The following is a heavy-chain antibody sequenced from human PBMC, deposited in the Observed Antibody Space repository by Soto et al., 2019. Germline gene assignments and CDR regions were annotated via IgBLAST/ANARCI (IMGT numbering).Heavy chain of an antibody. CDR3: ARGPLYYDYIWGSYRFPTPTPAFDY. CDR2: IYPGDSDT. CDR1: GYSFTSYW. J-gene: IGHJ4*02. V-gene: IGHV5-51*04. Sequence: GESLKISCKGSGYSFTSYWIGWVRQMPGKGLEWMGIIYPGDSDTRYSPSFQGQVTISADKPISTAYLQWSSLKASDTAMYYCARGPLYYDYIWGSYRFPTPTPAFDYWGQGTLVTVSS. D-gene: IGHD3-16*02.